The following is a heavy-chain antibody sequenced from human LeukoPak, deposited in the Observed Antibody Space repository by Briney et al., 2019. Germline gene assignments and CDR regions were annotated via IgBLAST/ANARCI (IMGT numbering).Heavy chain of an antibody. J-gene: IGHJ6*03. CDR1: GGSFSGYY. CDR2: INHSGST. D-gene: IGHD1-26*01. CDR3: AREASPGYYYYYMDV. Sequence: PSETLSLTCTVYGGSFSGYYWSWIRQPPGKGLEWIGEINHSGSTNYNPSLKSRVTVSVDTSKNQFSLKLSSVTAADTAVYYCAREASPGYYYYYMDVWGKGTTVTVSS. V-gene: IGHV4-34*01.